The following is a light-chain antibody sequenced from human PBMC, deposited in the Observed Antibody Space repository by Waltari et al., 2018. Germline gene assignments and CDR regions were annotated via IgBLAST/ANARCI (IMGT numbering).Light chain of an antibody. CDR1: QSVLYSSNNKNF. V-gene: IGKV4-1*01. CDR3: QQHYNTPLT. J-gene: IGKJ4*01. Sequence: DIVMTQSPDSLAVSLVERATISCKSSQSVLYSSNNKNFLAWYQQKPGQPPKLLIYWASTRESGVPDRFSGSGSGTDFTLTISSLQAEDVAVYYCQQHYNTPLTFGGGTKVEVK. CDR2: WAS.